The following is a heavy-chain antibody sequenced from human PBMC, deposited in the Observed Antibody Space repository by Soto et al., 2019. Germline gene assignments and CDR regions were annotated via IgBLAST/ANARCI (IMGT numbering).Heavy chain of an antibody. CDR3: AKAQNYDVWSGMAY. V-gene: IGHV3-30*18. CDR2: ISYDGSNK. J-gene: IGHJ4*02. CDR1: GFTFSSYG. Sequence: GGSLRLSCAASGFTFSSYGMHWVRQAPGKGLEWVAVISYDGSNKYYADSVKGRFTISRDNSKNTLYLQMNSLRAEDTAVYYCAKAQNYDVWSGMAYWGQGTLVTVSS. D-gene: IGHD3-3*01.